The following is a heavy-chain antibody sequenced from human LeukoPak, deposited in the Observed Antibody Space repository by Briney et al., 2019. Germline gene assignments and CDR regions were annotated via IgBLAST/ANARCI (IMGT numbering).Heavy chain of an antibody. V-gene: IGHV3-11*01. Sequence: GGSLRLSCTASGFTFSDFYMNWIRQAPGKGLEWVSYISSGGNTIKYADSVKGRFTIYRDNATNSLYLQMNSLRAEDTAVYYCARGGGVSSTRGRFDSWGQGTQVTVSS. CDR3: ARGGGVSSTRGRFDS. J-gene: IGHJ5*01. CDR2: ISSGGNTI. CDR1: GFTFSDFY. D-gene: IGHD2-15*01.